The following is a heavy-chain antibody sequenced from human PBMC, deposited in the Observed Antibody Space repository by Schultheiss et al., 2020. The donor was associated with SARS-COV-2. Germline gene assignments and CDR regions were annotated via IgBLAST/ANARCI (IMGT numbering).Heavy chain of an antibody. V-gene: IGHV1-2*02. Sequence: GGSLRLSCKASGYTFTGYYMHWVRQAPGQGLEWMGWINPNSGGTNYAQKFQGRVTMTRDTSISTAYMELSRLRSDDTAVYYCARTYDYVWGSYRYSAPYFDYWGQGTLVTVSS. CDR1: GYTFTGYY. J-gene: IGHJ4*02. D-gene: IGHD3-16*02. CDR3: ARTYDYVWGSYRYSAPYFDY. CDR2: INPNSGGT.